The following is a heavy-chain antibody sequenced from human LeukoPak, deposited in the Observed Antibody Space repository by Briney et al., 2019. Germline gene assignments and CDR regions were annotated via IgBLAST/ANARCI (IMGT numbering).Heavy chain of an antibody. J-gene: IGHJ4*02. CDR2: INHSGST. CDR3: ARGKGGFVY. CDR1: AGSFSGYY. Sequence: SETLSLTCAVSAGSFSGYYWSWIRQPPGKGLEWIGEINHSGSTNYNPSLKSRVTISVDTSKNQFSMKLSSVTAADTAVYYCARGKGGFVYWGQGTLVTVSS. V-gene: IGHV4-34*01.